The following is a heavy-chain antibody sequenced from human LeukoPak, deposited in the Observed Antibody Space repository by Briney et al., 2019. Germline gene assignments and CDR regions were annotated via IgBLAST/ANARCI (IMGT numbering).Heavy chain of an antibody. CDR1: GFTFSSYE. CDR2: NSSSGSTI. D-gene: IGHD3-9*01. J-gene: IGHJ6*02. Sequence: GGSLRLSCAASGFTFSSYEMNWVRQAPGKGLEWVSYNSSSGSTIYYADSVKGRFTISRDNAKNSLYLQMNSLRAEDTAVYYCAREDRRLRYFDWLYAYYGMDVWGQGTTVTVSS. CDR3: AREDRRLRYFDWLYAYYGMDV. V-gene: IGHV3-48*03.